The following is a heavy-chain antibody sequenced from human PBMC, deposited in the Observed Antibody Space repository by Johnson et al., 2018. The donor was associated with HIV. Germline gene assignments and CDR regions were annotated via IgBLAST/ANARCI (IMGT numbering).Heavy chain of an antibody. CDR2: IYSGGST. V-gene: IGHV3-66*01. CDR1: GFSISSNY. J-gene: IGHJ3*02. D-gene: IGHD3-22*01. CDR3: ARDVAATMIVVGGAYDAFDI. Sequence: VESGGGVVQPGRSLRLSCAASGFSISSNYMSWIRQAPGKGLEWVSVIYSGGSTYYADSVKGRFTISRDNSKNTLYLQMNSLRAEDTAVYYCARDVAATMIVVGGAYDAFDIWGQGTMVTVSS.